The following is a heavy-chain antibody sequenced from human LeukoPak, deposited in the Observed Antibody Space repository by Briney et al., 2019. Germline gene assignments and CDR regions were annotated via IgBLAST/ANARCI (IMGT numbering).Heavy chain of an antibody. CDR3: AKGYGGGYSYGSNWFDP. Sequence: GGSLRLSCAASGFAVSSNYMSWVRQAPGKGPEWVSIIYSGGTTYYGDSVKGRFTISRDKSKNTLYLQMNSLGAEDTAVYYCAKGYGGGYSYGSNWFDPWGQGTLVTVSS. CDR1: GFAVSSNY. D-gene: IGHD5-18*01. CDR2: IYSGGTT. J-gene: IGHJ5*02. V-gene: IGHV3-53*01.